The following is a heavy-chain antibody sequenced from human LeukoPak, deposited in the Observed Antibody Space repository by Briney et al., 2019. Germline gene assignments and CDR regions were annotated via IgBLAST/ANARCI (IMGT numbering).Heavy chain of an antibody. J-gene: IGHJ4*02. CDR1: GFTFSSYA. Sequence: GGSLRLSSAASGFTFSSYAMSWVRPAPGKGLEWVSYISSSGSTIYYADSVKGRFTISRDNAKNSLYLQMSTLRADDTAVYDCARDRGSANCSGGSCRFYFDYWGQGTLVTVSS. CDR3: ARDRGSANCSGGSCRFYFDY. CDR2: ISSSGSTI. V-gene: IGHV3-48*01. D-gene: IGHD2-15*01.